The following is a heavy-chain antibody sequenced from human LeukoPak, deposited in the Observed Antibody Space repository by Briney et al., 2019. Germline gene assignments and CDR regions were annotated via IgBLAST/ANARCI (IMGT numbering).Heavy chain of an antibody. V-gene: IGHV3-53*01. CDR2: FYSDGST. CDR1: GFTVSSNH. D-gene: IGHD3-22*01. Sequence: GGSLRLSCAASGFTVSSNHMHWVRRAPGKGLEWVSAFYSDGSTYYADSVKGRFTLSRDNSKNTLYLQMNSLRAEDTAVYYCARATYYYDSSGYRDFYFDDWGQGTLVSVSS. CDR3: ARATYYYDSSGYRDFYFDD. J-gene: IGHJ4*02.